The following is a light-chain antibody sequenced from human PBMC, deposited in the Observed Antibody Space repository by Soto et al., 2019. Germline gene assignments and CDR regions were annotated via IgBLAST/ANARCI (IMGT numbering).Light chain of an antibody. V-gene: IGKV3-11*01. CDR1: QSLSLS. Sequence: EIVLTQSPATLSLSPGGRATLSCRASQSLSLSLAWYQQKPGQAPRLLIYDASKRASGFPARFSGSGSGTDFTLTISSLEPEDFAVYYCQERTGWPPWTFGQGTKVEIE. CDR3: QERTGWPPWT. CDR2: DAS. J-gene: IGKJ1*01.